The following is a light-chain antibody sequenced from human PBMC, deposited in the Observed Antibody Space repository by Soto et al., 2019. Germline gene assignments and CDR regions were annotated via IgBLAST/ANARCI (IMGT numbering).Light chain of an antibody. J-gene: IGLJ1*01. CDR1: SSDVGGYNY. CDR2: EVT. V-gene: IGLV2-14*01. Sequence: QSVLTQPASVSGSPGQSITISCTATSSDVGGYNYVSWYQQYTGKAPKLMISEVTHRPSGVSNRCSGSKSGNTASLTISGLQAEDEANYYCSSYRSTSAYVFGTGTKVTVL. CDR3: SSYRSTSAYV.